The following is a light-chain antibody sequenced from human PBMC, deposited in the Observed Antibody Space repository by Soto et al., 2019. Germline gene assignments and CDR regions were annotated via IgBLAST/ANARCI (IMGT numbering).Light chain of an antibody. CDR2: GAS. CDR1: QSVSSSY. Sequence: EIVMTQSPATLSVSPGERATLSCRASQSVSSSYLAWYQQKPGQAPRLLIYGASSRATGIPDRFSGSGSGTEFTLIISSLQSEDFAVYYCQQYNEWPETFGHGTKVDIK. CDR3: QQYNEWPET. V-gene: IGKV3D-15*01. J-gene: IGKJ1*01.